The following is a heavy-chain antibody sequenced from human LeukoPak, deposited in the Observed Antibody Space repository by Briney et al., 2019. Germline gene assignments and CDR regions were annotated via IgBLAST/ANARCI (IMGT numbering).Heavy chain of an antibody. CDR3: ARVITIFGVVTIQGDAFDI. D-gene: IGHD3-3*01. CDR1: VYTFTSYG. Sequence: ASVKVSCKASVYTFTSYGISWVGQAPGQRLEGMGWISAYNGNTNYAQKLPGRVTMPTDTSTSTAYMELRSLRSDDTAVYYCARVITIFGVVTIQGDAFDIWGQGTMVTVSS. J-gene: IGHJ3*02. V-gene: IGHV1-18*01. CDR2: ISAYNGNT.